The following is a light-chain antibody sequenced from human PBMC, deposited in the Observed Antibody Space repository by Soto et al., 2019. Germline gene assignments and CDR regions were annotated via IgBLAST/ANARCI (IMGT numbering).Light chain of an antibody. CDR1: QSLLHGDGTTR. J-gene: IGKJ1*01. Sequence: DIVMTQSPLSLSVTPGQPGSISCKSSQSLLHGDGTTRLYCYLQRPGQSPQLLIPQVSKPFSGVAGGFSGRGAGTEFILKISRVEAEDVGVFYCMQSIELPRTFGQGTKVEIK. V-gene: IGKV2D-29*02. CDR2: QVS. CDR3: MQSIELPRT.